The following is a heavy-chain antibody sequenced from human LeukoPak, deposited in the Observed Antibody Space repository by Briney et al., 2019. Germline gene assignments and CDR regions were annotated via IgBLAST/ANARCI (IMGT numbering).Heavy chain of an antibody. D-gene: IGHD6-19*01. CDR3: ARSLAGSSGCDY. V-gene: IGHV1-2*02. Sequence: ASVKVSCKASGYTFTGYYMHWVRQAPRQGLEWMGWINPNSGGTNYAQKFQGRVTMTRDTSISTAYMELSRLRSDDTAVYYCARSLAGSSGCDYWGQGTLVTVSS. CDR1: GYTFTGYY. J-gene: IGHJ4*02. CDR2: INPNSGGT.